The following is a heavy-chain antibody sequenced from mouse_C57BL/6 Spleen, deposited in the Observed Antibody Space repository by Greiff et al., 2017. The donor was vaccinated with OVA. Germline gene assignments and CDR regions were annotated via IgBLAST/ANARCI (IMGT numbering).Heavy chain of an antibody. CDR2: IHPSDSDT. D-gene: IGHD4-1*02. CDR1: GYTFTSYW. V-gene: IGHV1-74*01. CDR3: ASPNWDGGFAY. J-gene: IGHJ3*01. Sequence: VQLQQPGAELVKPGASVKVSRKASGYTFTSYWMHWVKQRPGQGLEWIGRIHPSDSDTNYNQKFKGKATLTVDKSSSTAYMQLSSLTSEDSAVYYCASPNWDGGFAYWGQGTLVTVSA.